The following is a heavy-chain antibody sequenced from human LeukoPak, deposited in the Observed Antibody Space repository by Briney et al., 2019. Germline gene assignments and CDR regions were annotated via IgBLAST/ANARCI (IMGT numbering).Heavy chain of an antibody. CDR2: VSKDGSDK. J-gene: IGHJ4*02. Sequence: GGSLRLSCAASGFTFSDYAMHWVRQAPGKGLEWVAVVSKDGSDKYYPGSVRGRFTISRDNSKNTIYLQMDSLRAEDTAIYYCARDYWWNYDYWGQGTLVTVSS. V-gene: IGHV3-30-3*01. D-gene: IGHD1-7*01. CDR1: GFTFSDYA. CDR3: ARDYWWNYDY.